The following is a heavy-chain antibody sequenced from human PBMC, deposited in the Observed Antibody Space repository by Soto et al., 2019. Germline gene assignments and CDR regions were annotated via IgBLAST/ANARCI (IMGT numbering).Heavy chain of an antibody. V-gene: IGHV4-39*01. J-gene: IGHJ4*02. Sequence: QLQLQESGPGLVKPSETLSLTCTVSGGSISSSSYYWGWIRQPPGKGLEWIGSIYYSGSTYYNPSLSSRFTISVDTSKNQFSLKLSSVTAADTAVYYCASLSSSWSHSDYWGQGTLVTVSS. CDR1: GGSISSSSYY. D-gene: IGHD6-13*01. CDR3: ASLSSSWSHSDY. CDR2: IYYSGST.